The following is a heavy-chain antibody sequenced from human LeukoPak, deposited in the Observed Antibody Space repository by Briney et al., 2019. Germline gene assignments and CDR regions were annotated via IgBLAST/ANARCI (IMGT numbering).Heavy chain of an antibody. CDR2: LSGSGGST. D-gene: IGHD6-19*01. CDR1: EFTFSRFA. J-gene: IGHJ4*02. Sequence: GGSLRLSCEASEFTFSRFAMSWIRQPPGTGLEWVSTLSGSGGSTYYADSVKGRFTISRDNSKNTLYLQMNSLRAEDTAVYYCAKEGDSSGWYTHFDYWGQGTLVTVSS. CDR3: AKEGDSSGWYTHFDY. V-gene: IGHV3-23*01.